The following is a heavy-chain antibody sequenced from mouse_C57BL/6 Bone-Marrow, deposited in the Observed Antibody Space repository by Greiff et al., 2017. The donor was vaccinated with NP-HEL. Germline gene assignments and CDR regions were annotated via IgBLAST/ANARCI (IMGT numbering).Heavy chain of an antibody. CDR1: GYAFSSSW. V-gene: IGHV1-82*01. D-gene: IGHD1-1*01. J-gene: IGHJ3*01. CDR3: ARSPWGYGSSYEGFAY. Sequence: QVQLQQSGPELVKPGASVKISCKASGYAFSSSWMNWVKQRPGKGLEWIGRIYPGDGDTNDNGKFKGKATLTADKSSSTAYMQLSSLTSEDSAVYFCARSPWGYGSSYEGFAYWGQGTLVTVSA. CDR2: IYPGDGDT.